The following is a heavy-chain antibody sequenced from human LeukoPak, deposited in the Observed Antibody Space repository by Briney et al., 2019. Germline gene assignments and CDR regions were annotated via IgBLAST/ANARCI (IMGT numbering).Heavy chain of an antibody. CDR3: ARELPPVVNFYFDS. Sequence: GGSLRLSCEASGFTFSSYGMHWVRQAPGKGLEWVAVIWYDGSDKYYADSVKGRFSVSRDNSKNTLYLQMNSLRAEDTAVYYCARELPPVVNFYFDSWGQGTLVTVSS. J-gene: IGHJ4*02. CDR1: GFTFSSYG. D-gene: IGHD3-22*01. CDR2: IWYDGSDK. V-gene: IGHV3-33*01.